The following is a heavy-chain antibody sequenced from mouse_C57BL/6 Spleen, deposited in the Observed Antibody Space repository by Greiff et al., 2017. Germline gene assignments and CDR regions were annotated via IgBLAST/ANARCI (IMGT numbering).Heavy chain of an antibody. CDR3: ARDLDGSSPDD. Sequence: EVMLVESGGGLVKPGGSLKLSCAASGFTFSSYAMSWVRQTPEKRLEWVATISDGGSYTYYPDNVKGRFTISRDNAKNNRYLQMSHLKSEDTAMYYCARDLDGSSPDDWGQGTTLTVSS. J-gene: IGHJ2*01. V-gene: IGHV5-4*01. CDR1: GFTFSSYA. CDR2: ISDGGSYT. D-gene: IGHD1-1*01.